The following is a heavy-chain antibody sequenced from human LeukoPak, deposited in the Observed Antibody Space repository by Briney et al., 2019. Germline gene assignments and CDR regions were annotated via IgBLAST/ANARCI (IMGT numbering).Heavy chain of an antibody. CDR1: GGSISSSSYY. D-gene: IGHD3-3*01. J-gene: IGHJ6*03. V-gene: IGHV4-39*07. Sequence: SETLSLTCTVSGGSISSSSYYWGWIRQPPGKGLEWIGSIYYSGSTYYNPSLKSRVTISVDTSKNQFSLKLSSVTAADTAVYYCARGVTIFGVARPYYMDVWGKGTTVTVSS. CDR2: IYYSGST. CDR3: ARGVTIFGVARPYYMDV.